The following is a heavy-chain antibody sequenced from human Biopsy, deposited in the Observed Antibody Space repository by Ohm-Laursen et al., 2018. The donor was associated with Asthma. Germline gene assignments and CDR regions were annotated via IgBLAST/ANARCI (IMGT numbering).Heavy chain of an antibody. CDR3: ARDGPVGAPSDY. D-gene: IGHD1-26*01. J-gene: IGHJ4*02. Sequence: SVKVSCKVSGYTFTSYYMHWVRQAPGQGLEWMGIINPSGGSTSYAQKFQGRVTMTRDTSTSTVYMELSSLRSEDTAVYYCARDGPVGAPSDYWGQGTLVTVSS. V-gene: IGHV1-46*01. CDR2: INPSGGST. CDR1: GYTFTSYY.